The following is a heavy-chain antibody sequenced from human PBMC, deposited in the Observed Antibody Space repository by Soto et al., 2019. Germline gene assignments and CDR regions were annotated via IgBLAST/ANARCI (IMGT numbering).Heavy chain of an antibody. V-gene: IGHV3-33*08. CDR2: IWYDGSTK. CDR3: ARDRFDTYYDFWSGYSSVRYYFDY. CDR1: GFTFSDYY. J-gene: IGHJ4*02. Sequence: GGSLRLSCAASGFTFSDYYMSWIRQAPGKGLEWVAYIWYDGSTKYYADSVKGRFTISRDNSKNTLYLQMNSLRAEDTAVYYCARDRFDTYYDFWSGYSSVRYYFDYWGQGTLVTVSS. D-gene: IGHD3-3*01.